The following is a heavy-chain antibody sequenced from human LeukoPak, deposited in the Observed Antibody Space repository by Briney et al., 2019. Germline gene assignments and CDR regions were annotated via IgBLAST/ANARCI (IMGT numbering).Heavy chain of an antibody. CDR1: GFTVSSNY. CDR3: ARISSGWRNWYFDL. Sequence: GGSLRLSYAASGFTVSSNYMSWVRQAPGKGLEWVSVIYSGGSTYYADSVKGRFTISRHNSKNTLYLQMNSLRAEDTAVYYCARISSGWRNWYFDLWGRGTLVTVSS. CDR2: IYSGGST. D-gene: IGHD6-19*01. V-gene: IGHV3-53*04. J-gene: IGHJ2*01.